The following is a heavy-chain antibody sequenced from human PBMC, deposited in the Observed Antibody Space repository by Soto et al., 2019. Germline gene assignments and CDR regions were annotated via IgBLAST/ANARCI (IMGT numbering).Heavy chain of an antibody. CDR1: GFTFSSYA. CDR2: ISGSGGST. Sequence: GGSLRLSCAASGFTFSSYAMSWVRQAPGKGLEWVSAISGSGGSTYYADSVKGRFTISRDNSKNTLYLQMNSLRAEDTAVYYCAKDPQQLVRYDYYYYGMDVWGQGTTVTVSS. CDR3: AKDPQQLVRYDYYYYGMDV. J-gene: IGHJ6*02. V-gene: IGHV3-23*01. D-gene: IGHD6-13*01.